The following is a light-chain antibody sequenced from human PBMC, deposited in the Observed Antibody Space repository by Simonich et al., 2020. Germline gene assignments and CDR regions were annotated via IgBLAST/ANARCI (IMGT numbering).Light chain of an antibody. V-gene: IGKV4-1*01. Sequence: DIVMTQSPDSLAVSLGALATINCKSSQSVLSSSNNKNYFAWYQQKPVPPPKLLIYWEATRESGVPDRFSGSGSGTDFTLTISSLQAEDVAVYYCQQYYSTPFTFGPGTKVDIK. CDR2: WEA. J-gene: IGKJ3*01. CDR1: QSVLSSSNNKNY. CDR3: QQYYSTPFT.